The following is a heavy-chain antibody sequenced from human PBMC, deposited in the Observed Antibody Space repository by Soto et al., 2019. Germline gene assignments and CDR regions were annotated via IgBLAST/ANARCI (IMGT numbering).Heavy chain of an antibody. J-gene: IGHJ4*02. CDR2: IWFDGSQS. CDR1: GFTFSRYG. D-gene: IGHD3-10*01. V-gene: IGHV3-33*01. Sequence: VESGGGMVQPGESLRLSCAVSGFTFSRYGMHWVRQAPGKGLEWVTVIWFDGSQSHYADSVKGRFTISRDDSKNTLYLQMDSLRAEDTAIYSCVGSESFYLDYWGQGTLVTVSS. CDR3: VGSESFYLDY.